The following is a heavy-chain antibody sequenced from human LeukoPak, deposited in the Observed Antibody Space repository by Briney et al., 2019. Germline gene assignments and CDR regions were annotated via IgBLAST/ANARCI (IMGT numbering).Heavy chain of an antibody. J-gene: IGHJ1*01. CDR3: ARGGDSSGYYTPSAEYFQH. CDR2: ISSSGSTI. V-gene: IGHV3-48*03. Sequence: PGGSLRLSCAASGFTFSSYEMNWVRQAPGKGLEWVSYISSSGSTIYYADSVKGRFTISRDNAKNSLYLQMNSLRAEDTAVYYCARGGDSSGYYTPSAEYFQHWGQGTLVTVSS. CDR1: GFTFSSYE. D-gene: IGHD3-22*01.